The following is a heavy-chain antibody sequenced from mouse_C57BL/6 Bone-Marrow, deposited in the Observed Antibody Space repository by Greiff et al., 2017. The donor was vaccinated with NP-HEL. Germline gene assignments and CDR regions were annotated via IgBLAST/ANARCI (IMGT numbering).Heavy chain of an antibody. Sequence: VQLVESGPELVKPGASVKIPCKASGYTFTDYNMDWVKQSHGKSLEWIGDINPNNGGTIYNQKFKGKATLTVDKSSSTAYMELRSLTSEDTAVYYCARKAQGGNYFDYWGQGTTLTVSS. V-gene: IGHV1-18*01. J-gene: IGHJ2*01. CDR1: GYTFTDYN. CDR3: ARKAQGGNYFDY. CDR2: INPNNGGT. D-gene: IGHD3-2*02.